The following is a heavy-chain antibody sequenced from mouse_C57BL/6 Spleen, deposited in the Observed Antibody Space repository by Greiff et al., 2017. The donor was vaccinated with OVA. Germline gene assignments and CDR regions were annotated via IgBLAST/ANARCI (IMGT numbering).Heavy chain of an antibody. Sequence: VKLQESDAELVKPGASVKISCKVSGYTFTDHTIHWMKQRPEQGLEWIGYIYPRDGSTKYNEKFKGKATLTADKSSSTAYMQLNSLTSEDSAVYFCARPPYYGSSERYFDVWGTGTTVTVSS. CDR2: IYPRDGST. D-gene: IGHD1-1*01. CDR1: GYTFTDHT. V-gene: IGHV1-78*01. J-gene: IGHJ1*03. CDR3: ARPPYYGSSERYFDV.